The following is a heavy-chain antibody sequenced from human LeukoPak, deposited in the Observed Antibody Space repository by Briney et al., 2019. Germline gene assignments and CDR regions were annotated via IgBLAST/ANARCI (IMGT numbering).Heavy chain of an antibody. CDR1: GFTFSNYG. J-gene: IGHJ3*02. CDR2: IRYDASST. V-gene: IGHV3-30*02. CDR3: ARDGNYRVPDYI. Sequence: GGSLRLSCAASGFTFSNYGIHWVRQAPGKGLEWVAFIRYDASSTYYADSVKGRFTVSRDNSKNTLYLQMNSLRVEDTALYYCARDGNYRVPDYIWGQGTMVTVSS. D-gene: IGHD3-3*01.